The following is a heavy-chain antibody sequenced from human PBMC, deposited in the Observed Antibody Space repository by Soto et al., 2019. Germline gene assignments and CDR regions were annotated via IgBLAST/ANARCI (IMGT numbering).Heavy chain of an antibody. V-gene: IGHV3-30*18. Sequence: QVQLVESGGGVVQPGRSLRLSCAASGFTFSSYGMHWVRQAPGKGLEWVAVISYDGSNKYYADSVKGRFTISRDNSKNTLYLQMNSLRAEDTAVYYCAKDHQGYSGGGGMDVWGQGTTVTVSS. CDR2: ISYDGSNK. CDR1: GFTFSSYG. J-gene: IGHJ6*02. CDR3: AKDHQGYSGGGGMDV. D-gene: IGHD5-18*01.